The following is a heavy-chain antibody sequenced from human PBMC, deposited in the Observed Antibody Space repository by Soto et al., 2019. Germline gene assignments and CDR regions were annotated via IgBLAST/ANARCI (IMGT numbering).Heavy chain of an antibody. V-gene: IGHV3-23*01. J-gene: IGHJ4*02. Sequence: EVQLLESGGDLIQPGGSLRLSCAASGFTFNVYAMTWVRHAPGKGLEWVSAISRYGDFTYYADSVEGRFTISRDNSKNTLYLQMNSLRADDTAVYYCAKDRYLDHDSRGYLFDNWAQGTLVTVSS. CDR3: AKDRYLDHDSRGYLFDN. CDR2: ISRYGDFT. D-gene: IGHD3-22*01. CDR1: GFTFNVYA.